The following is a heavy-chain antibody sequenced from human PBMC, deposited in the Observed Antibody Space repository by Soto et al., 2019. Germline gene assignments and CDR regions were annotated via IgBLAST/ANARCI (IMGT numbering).Heavy chain of an antibody. Sequence: GESLKISCAASGFTFSSYDMHWVRQATGKGLEWVSAIGTAGDTYYPGSVKGRFTISRENAKNSLYLQMNSLRAGDTAVYYCARGRRADGGLSIDYWGQGTLVTVSS. CDR2: IGTAGDT. CDR3: ARGRRADGGLSIDY. D-gene: IGHD2-15*01. CDR1: GFTFSSYD. J-gene: IGHJ4*02. V-gene: IGHV3-13*01.